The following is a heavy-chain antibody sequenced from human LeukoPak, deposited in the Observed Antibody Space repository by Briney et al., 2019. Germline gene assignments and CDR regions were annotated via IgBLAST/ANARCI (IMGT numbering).Heavy chain of an antibody. D-gene: IGHD3-22*01. Sequence: GSLRLSCAASGFTFSSYAMSWVRQAPGKGLEWVSAISGSGGSTYYADSVRGRFTISRDNSKNTLYLQMNSLRAEDTAVYYCAKDRLPLSSGNYYVPFDYWGQGTLVTVSS. CDR3: AKDRLPLSSGNYYVPFDY. J-gene: IGHJ4*02. V-gene: IGHV3-23*01. CDR2: ISGSGGST. CDR1: GFTFSSYA.